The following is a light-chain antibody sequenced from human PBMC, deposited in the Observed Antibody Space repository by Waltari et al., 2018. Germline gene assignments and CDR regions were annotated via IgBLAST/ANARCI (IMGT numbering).Light chain of an antibody. CDR3: AVWDDSLNGWV. V-gene: IGLV1-44*01. CDR1: TPEAGGNG. CDR2: CKN. Sequence: QSVLTQPPHTSGTPGQRVTDPGSGRTPEAGGNGVGGYQHLPGTAPKLHIYCKNRRPSGVPDRFSGSKSGISPSLASRGLQSDDEADYYCAVWDDSLNGWVLGGGTKLTVL. J-gene: IGLJ3*02.